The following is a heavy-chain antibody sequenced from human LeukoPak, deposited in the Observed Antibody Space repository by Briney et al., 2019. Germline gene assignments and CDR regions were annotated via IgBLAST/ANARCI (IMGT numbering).Heavy chain of an antibody. CDR1: GFTVSSNY. Sequence: PGGSLRLSCAASGFTVSSNYMSWVRQAPGKGLEWVSVIYSGGSTYYADSVKGRFTISRDNSKNTLYLQMNSLRAEDTAVYYCARGRWEPTPDYWDQGTLVTVSS. J-gene: IGHJ4*02. V-gene: IGHV3-66*01. CDR3: ARGRWEPTPDY. CDR2: IYSGGST. D-gene: IGHD1-26*01.